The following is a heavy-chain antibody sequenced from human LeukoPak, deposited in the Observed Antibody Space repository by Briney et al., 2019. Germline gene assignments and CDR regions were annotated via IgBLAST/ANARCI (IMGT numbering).Heavy chain of an antibody. V-gene: IGHV1-18*01. J-gene: IGHJ6*02. CDR3: ARDGYCSSTSCFVYYYYGMDV. Sequence: ASVKVSCKASGYTFTSYGIRWVRQAPGQGLEWMGWISAYNGNTNYAQKLQGRVTMTTDTSTSTAYMELRSLRSDDTAVYYCARDGYCSSTSCFVYYYYGMDVWGQGTTVTVSS. D-gene: IGHD2-2*03. CDR1: GYTFTSYG. CDR2: ISAYNGNT.